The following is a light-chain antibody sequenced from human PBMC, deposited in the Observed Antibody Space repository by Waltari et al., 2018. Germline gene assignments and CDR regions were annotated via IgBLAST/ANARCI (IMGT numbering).Light chain of an antibody. V-gene: IGKV1-5*03. Sequence: IQMTQSPSTLSASVGDTVTITCRPSQNISKWLAWYQQKPGNAPELLISRASNLETGVPSRFSGSGSGTEFVLTISSLQPEDFATDYCQQYFLYWTFGQGTKV. J-gene: IGKJ1*01. CDR2: RAS. CDR1: QNISKW. CDR3: QQYFLYWT.